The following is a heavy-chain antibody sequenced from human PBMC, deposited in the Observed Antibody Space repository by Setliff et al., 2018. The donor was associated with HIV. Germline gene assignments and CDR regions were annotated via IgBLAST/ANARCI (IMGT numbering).Heavy chain of an antibody. V-gene: IGHV4-4*09. Sequence: PSETLSLTCAVYGGPFSGHYWSWIRQPPGRGLEWIGYIYSSGSTNFNPPLQSRVTISVDTSKNQFSLKLSSVTAADTAVYYCARHSGVASPNWFDPWGQGTLVTVSS. CDR2: IYSSGST. CDR1: GGPFSGHY. D-gene: IGHD3-10*01. J-gene: IGHJ5*02. CDR3: ARHSGVASPNWFDP.